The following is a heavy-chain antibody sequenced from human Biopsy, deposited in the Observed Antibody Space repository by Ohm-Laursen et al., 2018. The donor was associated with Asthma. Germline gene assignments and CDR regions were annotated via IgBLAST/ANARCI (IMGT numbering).Heavy chain of an antibody. CDR2: HDHEEGGT. Sequence: ASVKVSCKISGYSLTDLSMHWVRQAPGQGLEWMGGHDHEEGGTVNARRFQGRVTMTEDNSTDTAYMELSSLSSDDTAVYYCASDFPKDYVRYNFQFWGQGTLVTVSS. CDR1: GYSLTDLS. CDR3: ASDFPKDYVRYNFQF. D-gene: IGHD4-17*01. V-gene: IGHV1-24*01. J-gene: IGHJ4*02.